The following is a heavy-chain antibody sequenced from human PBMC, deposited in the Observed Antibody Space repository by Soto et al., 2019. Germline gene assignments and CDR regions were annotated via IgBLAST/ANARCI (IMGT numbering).Heavy chain of an antibody. V-gene: IGHV1-3*01. CDR1: GYTFTSYA. Sequence: ASVKVSCKASGYTFTSYAMHWVRQAPGQRLEWMGWINAGNGNTKYSQKIQGRVTITRDTSASTAYMELSSLRSEDTAVYYCARGENYYDTTRLDAFDIWGQGTMVTVSS. D-gene: IGHD3-22*01. J-gene: IGHJ3*02. CDR3: ARGENYYDTTRLDAFDI. CDR2: INAGNGNT.